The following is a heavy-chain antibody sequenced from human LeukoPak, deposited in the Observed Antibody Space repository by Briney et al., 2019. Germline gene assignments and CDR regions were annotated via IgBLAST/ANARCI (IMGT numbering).Heavy chain of an antibody. Sequence: SETLSLTCTVSGGSISSYYWSWIRQPPGKGLEWIGYIYYSGSTNYNPSLKSRVTISVDTSKNQFSLKLSSVTAADTAVYYCARQVAHCCGGDCSYFDYWGQGTLVTVSS. CDR3: ARQVAHCCGGDCSYFDY. D-gene: IGHD2-21*02. CDR1: GGSISSYY. V-gene: IGHV4-59*08. J-gene: IGHJ4*02. CDR2: IYYSGST.